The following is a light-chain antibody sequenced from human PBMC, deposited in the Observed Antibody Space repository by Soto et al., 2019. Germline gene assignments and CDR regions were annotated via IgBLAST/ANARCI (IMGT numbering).Light chain of an antibody. J-gene: IGKJ5*01. CDR3: QQLNTLPFT. V-gene: IGKV1-9*01. CDR2: EAS. Sequence: DIQLTQSPSLLSASEGDRVTITCRASHDISTYLAWYQQKPGKAPKLMIYEASTLQSGVPSRFSGSGSGTEFTLTISGLLPEDFATYHCQQLNTLPFTFGQGTRLEIK. CDR1: HDISTY.